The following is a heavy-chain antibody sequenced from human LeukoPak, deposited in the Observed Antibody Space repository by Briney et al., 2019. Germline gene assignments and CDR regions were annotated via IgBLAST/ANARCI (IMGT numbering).Heavy chain of an antibody. CDR3: ARDPPAVTANTYG. J-gene: IGHJ4*02. CDR2: IYSGGTT. V-gene: IGHV3-66*01. CDR1: GFTVSNNY. D-gene: IGHD5-18*01. Sequence: PGGSLRLSCAASGFTVSNNYMNWVRQAPGKGLEWVSLIYSGGTTYYADSVKGRFTISRDGSKNTLYLQVNSLRVEDTAVYYCARDPPAVTANTYGWGQGTLVTVSS.